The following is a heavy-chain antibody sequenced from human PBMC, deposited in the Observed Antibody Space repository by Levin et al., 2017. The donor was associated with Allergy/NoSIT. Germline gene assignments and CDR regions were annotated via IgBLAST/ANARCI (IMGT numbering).Heavy chain of an antibody. V-gene: IGHV3-30*18. Sequence: GGSLRLSCAASGFTFSSYGMHWVRQAPGKGLEWVAVISYDGSNKYYADSVKGRFTISRDNSKNTLYLQMNSLRAEDTAVYYCAKAPGYSYGLDLFDYWGQGTLVTVSS. CDR1: GFTFSSYG. D-gene: IGHD5-18*01. J-gene: IGHJ4*02. CDR2: ISYDGSNK. CDR3: AKAPGYSYGLDLFDY.